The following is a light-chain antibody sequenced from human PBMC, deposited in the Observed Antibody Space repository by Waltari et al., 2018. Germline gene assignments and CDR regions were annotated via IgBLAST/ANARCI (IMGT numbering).Light chain of an antibody. CDR2: VNSDGSH. V-gene: IGLV4-69*01. Sequence: LVLTQSPSASASLGASVTLTCSLPGEYSAYPIAWHQHLPLQGPRYLMTVNSDGSHKKGDGISDRFSGSSSDLDRYLIISRLQSDDEAEYFCQTWGTGFQVFGTGTKLTVL. J-gene: IGLJ3*02. CDR1: GEYSAYP. CDR3: QTWGTGFQV.